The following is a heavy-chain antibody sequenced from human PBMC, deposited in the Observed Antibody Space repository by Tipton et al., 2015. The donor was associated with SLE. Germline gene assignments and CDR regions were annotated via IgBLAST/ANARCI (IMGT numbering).Heavy chain of an antibody. CDR1: GGSISSYY. Sequence: TLSLTCTVSGGSISSYYWSWIRQPPGKGLEWIGYIYYSGSTNYNPSLKSRVTISVDTSKNHFSLKLSSVTAADTAVYYCARGRRCSGGSCYPPFDYWGQGTLVTVSS. CDR2: IYYSGST. J-gene: IGHJ4*02. D-gene: IGHD2-15*01. V-gene: IGHV4-59*08. CDR3: ARGRRCSGGSCYPPFDY.